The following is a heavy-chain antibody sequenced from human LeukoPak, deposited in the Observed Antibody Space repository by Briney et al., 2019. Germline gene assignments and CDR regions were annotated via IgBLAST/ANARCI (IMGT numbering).Heavy chain of an antibody. V-gene: IGHV4-34*01. Sequence: SETLSITCAVYGGSFSGYYWSWIRQPPGKGLEWIGEINHSGSTNYNPSLKSRVTISVDTSKNQFSLKLSSVTAADTAVYYCASLLWFGELLNNDAFDIWGQGTMVTVSS. CDR1: GGSFSGYY. J-gene: IGHJ3*02. D-gene: IGHD3-10*01. CDR3: ASLLWFGELLNNDAFDI. CDR2: INHSGST.